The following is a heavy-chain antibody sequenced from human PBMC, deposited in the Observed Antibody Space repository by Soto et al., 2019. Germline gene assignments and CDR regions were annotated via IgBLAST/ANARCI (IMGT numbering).Heavy chain of an antibody. CDR2: TNANLGTG. V-gene: IGHV1-69*06. D-gene: IGHD5-18*01. Sequence: QVQLVQCGAEVKKPGSSVKVSCKASGGTFSSYPISWVRQAPGKGLEWMGGTNANLGTGNYAQKFQGRLTITTDRSTTTAYMELSILRSEDTAVYYCVRRDSRGYFRYFDNWGQGTLVTVSS. J-gene: IGHJ4*02. CDR1: GGTFSSYP. CDR3: VRRDSRGYFRYFDN.